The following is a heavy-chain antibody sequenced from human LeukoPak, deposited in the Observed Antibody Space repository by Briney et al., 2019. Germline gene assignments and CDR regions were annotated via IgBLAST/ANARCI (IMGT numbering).Heavy chain of an antibody. CDR1: GGSFSGYY. CDR2: VNHSGST. CDR3: ARGLGIAAAGTPS. J-gene: IGHJ4*02. Sequence: PSETLSLTCAVYGGSFSGYYWSWIRQPPGKGLEWIGEVNHSGSTNYNPSLKSRVTMSVDTSKNQFSLKLSSVTAADTAVYYCARGLGIAAAGTPSWGQGTLVTVSS. D-gene: IGHD6-13*01. V-gene: IGHV4-34*01.